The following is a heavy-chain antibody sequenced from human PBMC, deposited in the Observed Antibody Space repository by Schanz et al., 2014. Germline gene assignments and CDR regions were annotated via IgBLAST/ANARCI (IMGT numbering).Heavy chain of an antibody. CDR2: INPSGGGT. J-gene: IGHJ4*02. D-gene: IGHD6-19*01. V-gene: IGHV1-46*02. CDR1: GGTFNSYT. CDR3: ARGGYSSGWYDRDIARFDY. Sequence: QVQLVQSGAEVKKPGSSMKVSCKASGGTFNSYTINWVRQAPGQGLEWMGIINPSGGGTSYALRFQDRVTVTRDTSRSTVYMELRSLRSDDTAVYYCARGGYSSGWYDRDIARFDYWGQGTLVTVSS.